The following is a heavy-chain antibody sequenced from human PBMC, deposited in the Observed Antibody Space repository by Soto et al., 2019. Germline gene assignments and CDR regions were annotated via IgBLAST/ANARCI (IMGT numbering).Heavy chain of an antibody. CDR1: GYTFTSYG. J-gene: IGHJ5*02. Sequence: XSVKVSYNASGYTFTSYGITLVRQAPGQGLEWMGWISAFNGNTNYAQKLQGRVTMTTHTSTSTAYMELRSLRSDDTAVYYCARGGLRTTFDPWGQGTLVTVSS. CDR3: ARGGLRTTFDP. V-gene: IGHV1-18*01. CDR2: ISAFNGNT. D-gene: IGHD4-17*01.